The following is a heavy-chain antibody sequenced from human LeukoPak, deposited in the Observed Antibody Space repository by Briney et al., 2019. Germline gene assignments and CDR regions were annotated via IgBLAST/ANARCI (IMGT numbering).Heavy chain of an antibody. CDR1: GYSFTSYW. Sequence: GESLKISCKGSGYSFTSYWIGWVRQMPGKGLEGMGIIYPGDSDTRYSPSFQGQVTISANKSISTAYLQWSSLKTSDAAVYYCATGDVIVGARYWGQGTLVTVSS. CDR2: IYPGDSDT. V-gene: IGHV5-51*01. D-gene: IGHD1-26*01. J-gene: IGHJ4*02. CDR3: ATGDVIVGARY.